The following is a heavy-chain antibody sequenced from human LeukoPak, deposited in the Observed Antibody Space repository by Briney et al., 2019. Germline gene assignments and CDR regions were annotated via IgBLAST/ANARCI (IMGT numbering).Heavy chain of an antibody. CDR1: GYTFTSYY. D-gene: IGHD3-9*01. CDR2: INPSGGST. Sequence: GASLKDSCKASGYTFTSYYMHWVRQAPGQGLEWMGIINPSGGSTSYAQKFQSRVTMTRDMSTSTVYMELSSLRYEETGVYYCAREKSITFEWLLFPDAFDIWGQGTMVTVSS. CDR3: AREKSITFEWLLFPDAFDI. V-gene: IGHV1-46*01. J-gene: IGHJ3*02.